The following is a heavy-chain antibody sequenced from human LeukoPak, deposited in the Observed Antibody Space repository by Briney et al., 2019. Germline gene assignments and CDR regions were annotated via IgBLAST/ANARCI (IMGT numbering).Heavy chain of an antibody. V-gene: IGHV4-4*07. CDR1: GDSISSYS. CDR3: ARYKLGWFDP. D-gene: IGHD1-1*01. Sequence: PSETLSLTCSVPGDSISSYSWNWIRQSAGKGLEWIGRIYTSGSTNYNPSLESRVTVSLDTSRNQFSLNLTSVTAADTAVYYCARYKLGWFDPWGQGTLVTVSS. CDR2: IYTSGST. J-gene: IGHJ5*02.